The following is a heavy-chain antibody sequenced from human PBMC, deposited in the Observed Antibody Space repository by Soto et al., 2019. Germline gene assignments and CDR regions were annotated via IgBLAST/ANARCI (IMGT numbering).Heavy chain of an antibody. Sequence: RRISKTQGKGLEWIGKINHSGSTNYNPSLKSRVTISVDTSKNQFSLKLSSVTAADTAVYYCARVWLGMGRGVRRRYGMDVWGQATSVT. D-gene: IGHD3-10*01. CDR2: INHSGST. V-gene: IGHV4-34*01. CDR3: ARVWLGMGRGVRRRYGMDV. J-gene: IGHJ6*02.